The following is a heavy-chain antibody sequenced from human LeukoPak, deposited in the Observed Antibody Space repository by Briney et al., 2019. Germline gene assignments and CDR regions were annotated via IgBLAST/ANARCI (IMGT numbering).Heavy chain of an antibody. J-gene: IGHJ4*02. Sequence: SETLSLTCTVSGGSISSYYWSWIRQPPGKGLERIGYIYYSGSTNYNPSLKSRVTISVDTSKNQFSLKLSSVTAADTAVYYCARERHSYGTRDFDYWGQGTLVTVSS. D-gene: IGHD5-18*01. V-gene: IGHV4-59*01. CDR3: ARERHSYGTRDFDY. CDR1: GGSISSYY. CDR2: IYYSGST.